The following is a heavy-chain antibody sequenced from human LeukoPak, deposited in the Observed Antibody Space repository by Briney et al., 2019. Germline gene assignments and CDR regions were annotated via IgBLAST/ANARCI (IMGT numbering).Heavy chain of an antibody. CDR3: ARGKYTSFDN. V-gene: IGHV6-1*01. Sequence: SQTLSLTCAISGDSIFTNNVAWNWIRQSPSRGLERLGRTYYRSKWSFDYAVSVKSRITINADTSKNQFSLQLSSVTPEDTAVYYCARGKYTSFDNWGQGTLVTVSS. J-gene: IGHJ4*02. CDR1: GDSIFTNNVA. D-gene: IGHD6-6*01. CDR2: TYYRSKWSF.